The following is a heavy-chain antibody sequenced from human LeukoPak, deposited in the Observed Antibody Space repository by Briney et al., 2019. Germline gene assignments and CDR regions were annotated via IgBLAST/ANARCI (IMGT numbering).Heavy chain of an antibody. CDR1: GFTFSSYA. V-gene: IGHV3-48*03. Sequence: PGGSLRLSCAASGFTFSSYAMNWVRQAPGKGLEWVSYISSSGSTIYYADSVKGRFTISRDNAKNSLYLQMNSLRAEDTAVYYCARTDYGSLRGAFLIWGQGTMVTVPS. J-gene: IGHJ3*02. CDR2: ISSSGSTI. CDR3: ARTDYGSLRGAFLI. D-gene: IGHD4/OR15-4a*01.